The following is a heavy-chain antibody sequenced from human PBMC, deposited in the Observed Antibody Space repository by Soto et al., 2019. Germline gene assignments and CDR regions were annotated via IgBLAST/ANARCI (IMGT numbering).Heavy chain of an antibody. CDR2: INPSGST. Sequence: PSETLSLTCAFYGGSFSGYYWSWIRQPPGKGLEWLGDINPSGSTNYNPSLKSRVTISVDTSKNQFSLKLSSVTAADTAVYYCARGFDYSNYNWGQGTLVTVSS. CDR3: ARGFDYSNYN. CDR1: GGSFSGYY. V-gene: IGHV4-34*09. D-gene: IGHD4-4*01. J-gene: IGHJ4*02.